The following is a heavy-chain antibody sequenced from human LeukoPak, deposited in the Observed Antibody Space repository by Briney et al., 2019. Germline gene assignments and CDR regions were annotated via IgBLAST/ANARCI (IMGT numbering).Heavy chain of an antibody. D-gene: IGHD4-17*01. CDR1: GGSFSGYY. CDR2: NNHSGST. J-gene: IGHJ4*02. V-gene: IGHV4-34*01. CDR3: ARFPYGDY. Sequence: SETLSLTCAVYGGSFSGYYWSWIRQPPGKGLEWIGENNHSGSTNYNPSLKSRVTISVDTSKNQFSLKLSSVTAADTAVYYCARFPYGDYWGQGTLVTVSS.